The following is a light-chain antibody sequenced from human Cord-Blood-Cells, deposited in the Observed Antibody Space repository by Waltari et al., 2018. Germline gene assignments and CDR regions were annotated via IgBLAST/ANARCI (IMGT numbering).Light chain of an antibody. J-gene: IGKJ4*01. V-gene: IGKV1-9*01. CDR2: AAS. CDR3: QQLNSYPRT. CDR1: QGISSY. Sequence: DIQLTQSPSFLSASVGERVTITCRASQGISSYLAWYQQKPGKAPKLLIYAASTLQSGVPSRFSGSGSGTEFTLTISSLQPEDFATYYCQQLNSYPRTFGGGTKVEIK.